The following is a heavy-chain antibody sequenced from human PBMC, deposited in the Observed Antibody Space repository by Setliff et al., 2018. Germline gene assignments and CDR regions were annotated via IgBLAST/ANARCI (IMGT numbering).Heavy chain of an antibody. CDR3: TFARDGYDVFDI. D-gene: IGHD5-18*01. J-gene: IGHJ3*02. V-gene: IGHV3-73*01. Sequence: GESLKLSCAASGFSFSGSAVYWVRQASVKGLEWIGRIRGRTDNYATAYAASVRGRFTISRDDSKNTAYLQMNSLKTEGTAVYYCTFARDGYDVFDIWGQGTMVTVSS. CDR1: GFSFSGSA. CDR2: IRGRTDNYAT.